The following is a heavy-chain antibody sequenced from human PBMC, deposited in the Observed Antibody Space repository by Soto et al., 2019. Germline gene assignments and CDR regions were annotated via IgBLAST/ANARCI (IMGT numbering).Heavy chain of an antibody. CDR1: GGSFSGCY. V-gene: IGHV4-34*01. D-gene: IGHD3-22*01. CDR2: INHSGST. J-gene: IGHJ4*02. Sequence: PSETLSLTCAVYGGSFSGCYWTWIRQPPGTGLEWIGEINHSGSTNYNPSLKSRVTISVDTSKNQFSLKLSSVTAADTAVYYCARGYYDSSGYLSLAFDYWGQGTLVTVSS. CDR3: ARGYYDSSGYLSLAFDY.